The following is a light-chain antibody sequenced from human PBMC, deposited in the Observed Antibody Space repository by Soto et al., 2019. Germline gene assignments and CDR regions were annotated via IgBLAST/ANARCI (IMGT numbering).Light chain of an antibody. CDR1: QTVSSY. CDR3: HQRSIWQTT. V-gene: IGKV3-11*01. J-gene: IGKJ5*01. CDR2: DVS. Sequence: EGVLTQSPATLSLSPGESATLSCRASQTVSSYLAWYQHKPGQPPRLLIYDVSNRATGIPARFSGSGSGTDFTLTISSLEPEDFAVYFCHQRSIWQTTFGQGTRLEIK.